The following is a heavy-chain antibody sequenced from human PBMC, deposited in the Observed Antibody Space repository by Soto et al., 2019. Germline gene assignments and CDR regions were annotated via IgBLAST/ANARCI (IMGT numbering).Heavy chain of an antibody. V-gene: IGHV4-30-2*01. CDR2: IYHSGST. D-gene: IGHD1-26*01. J-gene: IGHJ5*02. CDR3: ARGVSGSYQGSWFDP. CDR1: GGSISSGGYS. Sequence: SETLSLTCTVSGGSISSGGYSWSWIRQPPGKGLEWIGYIYHSGSTYYNPSLKSRVTISVDRSKNQFSLKLSSVTAADTAVYYCARGVSGSYQGSWFDPWGQGTLVTVSS.